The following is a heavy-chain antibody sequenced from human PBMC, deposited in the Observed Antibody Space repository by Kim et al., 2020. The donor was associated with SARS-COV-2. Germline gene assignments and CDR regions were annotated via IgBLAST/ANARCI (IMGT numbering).Heavy chain of an antibody. D-gene: IGHD3-10*01. J-gene: IGHJ3*02. CDR3: ARGGLLWFGELYAFDI. V-gene: IGHV1-8*01. Sequence: KFQGRVTMTRNTSISTAYMGLSSLRSEDTAVYYCARGGLLWFGELYAFDIWGQGTMVTVSS.